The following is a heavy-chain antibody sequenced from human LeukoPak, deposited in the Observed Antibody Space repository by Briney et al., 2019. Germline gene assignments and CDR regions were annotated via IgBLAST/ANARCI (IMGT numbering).Heavy chain of an antibody. V-gene: IGHV4-4*07. CDR1: GGSISSYY. Sequence: PSETLSLTCTVSGGSISSYYWSWIRQPAGKGLEWIGRIYTSGSTNYNPSLKSRVTMSVGTSKNQFSLKLSSVTAADTAVYYCARDRYYDNSVTDAFDMWGQGTMVTVSS. CDR2: IYTSGST. J-gene: IGHJ3*02. D-gene: IGHD3-22*01. CDR3: ARDRYYDNSVTDAFDM.